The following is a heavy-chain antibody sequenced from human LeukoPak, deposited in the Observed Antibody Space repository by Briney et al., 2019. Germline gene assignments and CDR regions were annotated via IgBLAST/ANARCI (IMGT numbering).Heavy chain of an antibody. D-gene: IGHD6-13*01. CDR2: ISYDGSNK. Sequence: GGSLRLSCAASGFTFSSNGMHWVRQAPGKGMKWVAVISYDGSNKYYADSVKGRFSISRDNSKNTLYLQMNSLRAEDTAVYYCAKDRAAAGMGYFDYWGQGTLVTVSS. J-gene: IGHJ4*02. CDR1: GFTFSSNG. V-gene: IGHV3-30*18. CDR3: AKDRAAAGMGYFDY.